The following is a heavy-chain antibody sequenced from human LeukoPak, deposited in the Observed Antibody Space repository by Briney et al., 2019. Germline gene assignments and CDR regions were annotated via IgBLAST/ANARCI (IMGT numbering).Heavy chain of an antibody. CDR3: ARQRFTMRAYAGNWFDP. Sequence: GESLKISRKGSGYIFTSYWIGWVRQMPGKGLERMGIIYPGDSDTRYNPSCQDQVTISADKSISTAYLQWSSLKASDTAMYYCARQRFTMRAYAGNWFDPWGQGTLVTVSS. D-gene: IGHD3-10*01. J-gene: IGHJ5*02. CDR2: IYPGDSDT. CDR1: GYIFTSYW. V-gene: IGHV5-51*01.